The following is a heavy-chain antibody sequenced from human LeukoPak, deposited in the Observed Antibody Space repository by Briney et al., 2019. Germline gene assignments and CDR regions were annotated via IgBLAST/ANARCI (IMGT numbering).Heavy chain of an antibody. CDR3: ARGRYCTADICSGGDAFDI. D-gene: IGHD2-8*02. CDR2: IYTRGST. Sequence: SETLSLTCTVSGGSINNYYWSWIRQPAGKGLEWIGRIYTRGSTNYNPSLKSRVTMSVDTSKNQFSLKLSSVTAADTAVYYCARGRYCTADICSGGDAFDIWGQGTMVSVSS. CDR1: GGSINNYY. V-gene: IGHV4-4*07. J-gene: IGHJ3*02.